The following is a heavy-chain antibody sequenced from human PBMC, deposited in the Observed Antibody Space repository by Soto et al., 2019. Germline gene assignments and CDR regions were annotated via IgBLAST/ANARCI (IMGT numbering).Heavy chain of an antibody. D-gene: IGHD5-12*01. V-gene: IGHV3-30-3*01. J-gene: IGHJ4*02. Sequence: QVQLVESGGGVVKPGRSLRLSCAASGFTFSSYAMNWVRQAPGKGLEWVAVISYDGSNKYYADSVKGRFTISRDNSKNKVYLQMNSLRAEDTAVYYGASPTAGGMATITSFDYWGQGTLVTVSS. CDR3: ASPTAGGMATITSFDY. CDR1: GFTFSSYA. CDR2: ISYDGSNK.